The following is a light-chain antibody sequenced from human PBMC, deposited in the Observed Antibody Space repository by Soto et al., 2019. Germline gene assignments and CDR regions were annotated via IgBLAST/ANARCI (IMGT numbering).Light chain of an antibody. Sequence: QSVLTQPASVSGSPGQSITISCTGTSSDVGGYNYVSWYQQHPGKAPKLMIYDVTVRPSGVSNRFSGSNSGNTTSLNISGLQAEEEADYYCSSYTSINTLVFGTGTKLTVL. CDR1: SSDVGGYNY. CDR3: SSYTSINTLV. V-gene: IGLV2-14*01. J-gene: IGLJ1*01. CDR2: DVT.